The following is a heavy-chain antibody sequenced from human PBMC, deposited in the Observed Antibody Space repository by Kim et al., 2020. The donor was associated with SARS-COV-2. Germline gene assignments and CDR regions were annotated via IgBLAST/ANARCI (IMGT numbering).Heavy chain of an antibody. V-gene: IGHV3-23*01. J-gene: IGHJ4*02. Sequence: SVEGRFTISRDNPKNTMYLQLNSLRAGDTAVYYCARVGRWSSRNLDYWGQGSLVTVSS. CDR3: ARVGRWSSRNLDY. D-gene: IGHD6-13*01.